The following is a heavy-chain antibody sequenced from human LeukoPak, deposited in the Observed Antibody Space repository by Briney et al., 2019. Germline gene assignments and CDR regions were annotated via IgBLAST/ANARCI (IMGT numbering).Heavy chain of an antibody. CDR1: EFTFSDHY. CDR3: ARRKRRFDI. Sequence: GGSLRLSCAASEFTFSDHYMTWIRQSPGKGLEWISYISPSAYSTYYADSVKGRFSISRDNAKNSLYLQMNSLRVEDTAIYYCARRKRRFDIWGQGTLVTVSS. CDR2: ISPSAYST. J-gene: IGHJ4*02. V-gene: IGHV3-11*01.